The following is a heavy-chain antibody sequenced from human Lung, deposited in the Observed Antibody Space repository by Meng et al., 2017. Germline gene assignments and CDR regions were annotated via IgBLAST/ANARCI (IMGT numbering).Heavy chain of an antibody. Sequence: QVELGQSGAEGQKPGASVKVSCKPSGYNFPDYYIHWVRRAPGQGLEWMGRINPKSGDTHYAQKFQARVTMTGDTSISTAYMELSGLRSDDTAMYYCARDEDISAAGKLFGDYWGQGTLVTVSS. CDR3: ARDEDISAAGKLFGDY. CDR2: INPKSGDT. CDR1: GYNFPDYY. D-gene: IGHD6-25*01. V-gene: IGHV1-2*06. J-gene: IGHJ4*02.